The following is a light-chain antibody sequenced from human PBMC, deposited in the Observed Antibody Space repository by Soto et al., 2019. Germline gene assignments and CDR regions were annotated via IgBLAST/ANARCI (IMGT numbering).Light chain of an antibody. CDR1: QNIRNL. CDR2: DAS. J-gene: IGKJ5*01. Sequence: IQLTHSPSTLSAAVGDSVTITCRASQNIRNLLAWYQQKPGKAPKPLIYDASTLKTGVPSRFSGSGSGSEFNFTITGLQPDDFATYLCQQYNTYATFGQGTRLEI. V-gene: IGKV1-5*01. CDR3: QQYNTYAT.